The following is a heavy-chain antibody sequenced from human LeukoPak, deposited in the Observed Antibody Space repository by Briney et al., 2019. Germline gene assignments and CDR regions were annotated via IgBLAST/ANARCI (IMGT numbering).Heavy chain of an antibody. CDR1: GFTFSSYA. Sequence: GGSLRLSCAASGFTFSSYAMSWVRQAPGKGLEWVSALSGSGTKTYSADSVKGRFTISRDNSKNTLYLQMNSLRAEDTAVYYCAKEGPFGSGSFYDESYMDAWGKGTTVTVSS. CDR2: LSGSGTKT. J-gene: IGHJ6*03. V-gene: IGHV3-23*01. CDR3: AKEGPFGSGSFYDESYMDA. D-gene: IGHD3-10*01.